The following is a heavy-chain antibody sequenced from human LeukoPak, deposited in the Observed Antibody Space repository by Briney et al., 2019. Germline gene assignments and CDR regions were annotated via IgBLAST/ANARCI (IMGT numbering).Heavy chain of an antibody. CDR2: TSGSGGST. V-gene: IGHV3-23*01. CDR1: GFTFSSYA. CDR3: AKGGAYYYDSSGYYSDY. D-gene: IGHD3-22*01. Sequence: PGGSLRLSCAVSGFTFSSYAMSWVRQAPGKGLEWVSGTSGSGGSTNYADSVKGRFTISRDNSKNTLYPQMNSLRAEDTAVYYCAKGGAYYYDSSGYYSDYWGQGTLVTVSS. J-gene: IGHJ4*02.